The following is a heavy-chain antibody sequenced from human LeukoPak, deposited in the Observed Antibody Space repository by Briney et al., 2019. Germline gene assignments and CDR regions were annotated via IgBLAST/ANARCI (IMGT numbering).Heavy chain of an antibody. CDR2: TRNKANSNIT. V-gene: IGHV3-72*01. D-gene: IGHD4-17*01. J-gene: IGHJ6*02. CDR3: GRAAYADGLDV. CDR1: GYTFSDHY. Sequence: GGSLTLSCVVSGYTFSDHYMDWVRQAPGKGLEWIGRTRNKANSNITKYATSVKGRFTASTEDSANSPFLQINSRQTEETAVYYCGRAAYADGLDVWGQGTTVTVSS.